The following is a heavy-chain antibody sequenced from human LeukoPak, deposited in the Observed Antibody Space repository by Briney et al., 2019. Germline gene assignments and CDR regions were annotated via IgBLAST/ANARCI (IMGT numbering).Heavy chain of an antibody. Sequence: ASVKVSCKASGYTFTSYGISWVRQAPGQGLEWMGWISAYNGNTNYAQKFQGRVTMTRNTSISTAYMELSSLRSEDTAVYYCASEWERKDAFDIWGQGTMVTVSS. J-gene: IGHJ3*02. CDR2: ISAYNGNT. CDR3: ASEWERKDAFDI. V-gene: IGHV1-18*01. D-gene: IGHD1-26*01. CDR1: GYTFTSYG.